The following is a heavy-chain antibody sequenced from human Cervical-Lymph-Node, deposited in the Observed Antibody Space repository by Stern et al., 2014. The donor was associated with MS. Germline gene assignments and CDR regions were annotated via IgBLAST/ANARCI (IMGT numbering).Heavy chain of an antibody. CDR2: MSFVGGNR. V-gene: IGHV3-30*03. J-gene: IGHJ6*02. CDR3: MGVGDAMHV. Sequence: MQLVESGGGVVQPGRSLTLSCAASGFSLSNSGMHWVRQAPGKGLEWVAVMSFVGGNRKYGDSVKGRFSISRDIANNTLSLQMNSLRPEDTAVYYCMGVGDAMHVWGQGTTVIVSS. CDR1: GFSLSNSG.